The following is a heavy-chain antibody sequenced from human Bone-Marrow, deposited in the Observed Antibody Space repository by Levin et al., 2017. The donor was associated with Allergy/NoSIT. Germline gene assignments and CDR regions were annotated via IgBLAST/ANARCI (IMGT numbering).Heavy chain of an antibody. V-gene: IGHV4-34*01. D-gene: IGHD3-3*01. CDR3: ARVAYDFWSGYPAHLDYYGMDV. Sequence: SETLSLTCAVYGGSFSGYYWSWIRQPPGKGLEWIGEINHSGSTNYNPSLKSRVTISVDTSKNQFSLKLSSVTAADTAVYYCARVAYDFWSGYPAHLDYYGMDVWGQGTTVTVSS. CDR1: GGSFSGYY. J-gene: IGHJ6*02. CDR2: INHSGST.